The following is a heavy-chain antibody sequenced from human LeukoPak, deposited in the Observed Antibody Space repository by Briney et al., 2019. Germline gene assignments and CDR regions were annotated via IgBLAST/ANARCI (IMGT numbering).Heavy chain of an antibody. V-gene: IGHV3-30-3*01. CDR1: GFTFSSYE. Sequence: GGSLRLSCAASGFTFSSYEMNWVRQAPGKGLEWVAIISYDGSNKYYADSVKGRFTFSRDNSKNTLYLQMNSLRAEDTAVYYCARDYGMDVWGQGTTVTVSS. CDR3: ARDYGMDV. J-gene: IGHJ6*02. CDR2: ISYDGSNK.